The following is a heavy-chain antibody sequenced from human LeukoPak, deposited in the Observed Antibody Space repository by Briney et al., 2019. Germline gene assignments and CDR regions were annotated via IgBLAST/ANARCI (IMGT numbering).Heavy chain of an antibody. D-gene: IGHD6-6*01. J-gene: IGHJ4*02. CDR1: GYTFTSYG. CDR3: ARDGPYSSSSGVFDY. Sequence: GASVKVSCKASGYTFTSYGISWVRQAPGQGLEWMGWISAYNGNTNYAQKLQGRVTMTTDTSTSTAYMELRSLRSDDPAVYYCARDGPYSSSSGVFDYWGQGTLVTVSS. CDR2: ISAYNGNT. V-gene: IGHV1-18*01.